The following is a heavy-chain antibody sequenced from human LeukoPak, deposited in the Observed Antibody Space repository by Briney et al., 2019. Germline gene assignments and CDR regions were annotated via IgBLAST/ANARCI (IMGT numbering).Heavy chain of an antibody. V-gene: IGHV4-39*07. D-gene: IGHD3-10*01. CDR1: GGSISSGGYY. CDR3: ARGPIWYGVWFDP. J-gene: IGHJ5*02. CDR2: INHSGST. Sequence: SETLSLTCTVSGGSISSGGYYWSWIRQPPGKGLEWIGEINHSGSTNYNPSLKSRVTISVDTSKNQFSLKLSSVTAADTAVYYCARGPIWYGVWFDPWGQGTLVTVSS.